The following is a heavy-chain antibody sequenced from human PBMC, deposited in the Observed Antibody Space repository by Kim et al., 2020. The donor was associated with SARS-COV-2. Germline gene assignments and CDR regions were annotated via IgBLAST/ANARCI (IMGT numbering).Heavy chain of an antibody. J-gene: IGHJ5*02. V-gene: IGHV3-33*01. CDR3: ARDRDPYSSSLWFDP. CDR1: GFTFSSYG. CDR2: IWYDGSNK. Sequence: GGSLRLSCAASGFTFSSYGMHWVRQAPGKGLEWVAVIWYDGSNKYYADSVKGRFTISRDNSKNTLYLQMNSLRAEDTAVYYCARDRDPYSSSLWFDPWGQGTLVTVSS. D-gene: IGHD6-13*01.